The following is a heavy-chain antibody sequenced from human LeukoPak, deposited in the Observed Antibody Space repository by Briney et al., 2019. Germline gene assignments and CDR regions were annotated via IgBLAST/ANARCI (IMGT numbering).Heavy chain of an antibody. J-gene: IGHJ4*02. D-gene: IGHD1-26*01. CDR2: VYYSGST. Sequence: PSETLSLTCTVSGGSISGYYWSWIRQSPGKGLEWIGYVYYSGSTNYNPSLKSRVTISVDTSKNQFSLKLNSVTAADTAVYYCARYGGSPSNYFDYWGQGTLVTVSS. CDR1: GGSISGYY. CDR3: ARYGGSPSNYFDY. V-gene: IGHV4-59*08.